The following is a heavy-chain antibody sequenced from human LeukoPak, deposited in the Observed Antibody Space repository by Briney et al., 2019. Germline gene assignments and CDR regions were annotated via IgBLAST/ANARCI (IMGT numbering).Heavy chain of an antibody. Sequence: RPSETLSLTCTVSGASFNSDDQYWHWLRQSPGKGLEWIGSIHPSGMLYNNPSLESRVTMSRDTSKNQFSLNLNSVTAADTAVYFCSRGLDSRKLGYWGQGILATVSS. D-gene: IGHD3-22*01. V-gene: IGHV4-31*03. CDR3: SRGLDSRKLGY. J-gene: IGHJ4*02. CDR2: IHPSGML. CDR1: GASFNSDDQY.